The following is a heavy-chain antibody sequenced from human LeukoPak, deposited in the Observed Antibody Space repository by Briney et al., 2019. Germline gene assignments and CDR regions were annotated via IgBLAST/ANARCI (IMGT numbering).Heavy chain of an antibody. V-gene: IGHV4-38-2*02. D-gene: IGHD2-2*01. CDR2: MYHSGST. Sequence: PSETLSLTCTVSGYSISSGYYWTWIRQPPGKGLEWIGSMYHSGSTYKNSSLKSRVTISVDKSKNQFSLKLNSVTAADTAVYYCARDYCTSTTCPNWFDPWGQGTLVTVSS. J-gene: IGHJ5*02. CDR3: ARDYCTSTTCPNWFDP. CDR1: GYSISSGYY.